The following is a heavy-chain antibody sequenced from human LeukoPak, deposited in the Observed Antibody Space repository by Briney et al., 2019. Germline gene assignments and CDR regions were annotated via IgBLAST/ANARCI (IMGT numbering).Heavy chain of an antibody. CDR1: GGSISSYY. D-gene: IGHD2-2*01. V-gene: IGHV4-59*01. Sequence: SETLSLTCTVSGGSISSYYWSWIRQPPGKGLEWIGYIYYSGSTKYNPSLKSRVTISVDTSKNLFSLNLSSVTAADTAVYYCARVPYCSSTSCYDPYFDCWGQGTLVTVSS. CDR3: ARVPYCSSTSCYDPYFDC. CDR2: IYYSGST. J-gene: IGHJ4*02.